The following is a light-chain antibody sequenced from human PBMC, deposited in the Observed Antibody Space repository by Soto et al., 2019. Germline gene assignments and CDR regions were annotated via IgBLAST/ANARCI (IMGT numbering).Light chain of an antibody. J-gene: IGLJ2*01. CDR1: SSNIGSNY. CDR2: RNN. Sequence: QSVLTQPTSASGTPGQRVTLSCSGSSSNIGSNYVYWYQQLPGTVPQLLIYRNNERPSGVPDRFSGSKSGTSASLAISGLRSEDEADYYCAAWDDSLSGVVFGGGTKLTVL. V-gene: IGLV1-47*01. CDR3: AAWDDSLSGVV.